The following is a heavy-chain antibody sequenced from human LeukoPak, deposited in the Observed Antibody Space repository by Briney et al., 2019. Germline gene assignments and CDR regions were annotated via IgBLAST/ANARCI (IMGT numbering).Heavy chain of an antibody. CDR3: ARGSGSGNWYFDL. Sequence: KPSETLSLTCTVSGGSLSKYYWSWIRQPPRKGMEWVGDIHYDGSPHYNPSLQSRVSLSVDPSKNPVPLKLSSVTAADTAVYYCARGSGSGNWYFDLWGRGTLVTVSS. J-gene: IGHJ2*01. D-gene: IGHD2-15*01. V-gene: IGHV4-59*01. CDR2: IHYDGSP. CDR1: GGSLSKYY.